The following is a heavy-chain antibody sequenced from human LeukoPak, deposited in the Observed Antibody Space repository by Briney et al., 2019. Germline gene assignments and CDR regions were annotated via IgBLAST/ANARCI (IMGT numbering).Heavy chain of an antibody. J-gene: IGHJ4*02. D-gene: IGHD6-6*01. Sequence: GGSLRLSCAASGFTFSSYEMNWVRQAPGKGLEWVSYISSSGSTIYYADSVKGRFTISRDNAKNSLYLQMNSLRAEDTAVYYCARVGEYSSSHWGQGTLVTVSS. CDR1: GFTFSSYE. CDR2: ISSSGSTI. CDR3: ARVGEYSSSH. V-gene: IGHV3-48*03.